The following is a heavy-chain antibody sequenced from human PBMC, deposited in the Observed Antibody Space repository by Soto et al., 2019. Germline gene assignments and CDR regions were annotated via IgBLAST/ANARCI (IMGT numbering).Heavy chain of an antibody. CDR1: GGSISSGDYY. CDR3: ARATSGSYYTYYYYGMDV. D-gene: IGHD3-10*01. Sequence: TSETLSLTCTVSGGSISSGDYYWSWIRQPPGKGLEWIGYIYYSGSTYYNPSLKSRVTISVDTSKNQFSLKLSSVTAADTAVYYCARATSGSYYTYYYYGMDVWGQGTTVTVSS. J-gene: IGHJ6*02. CDR2: IYYSGST. V-gene: IGHV4-30-4*01.